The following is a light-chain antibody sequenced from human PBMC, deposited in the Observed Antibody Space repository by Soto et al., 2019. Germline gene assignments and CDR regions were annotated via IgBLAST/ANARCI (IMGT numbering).Light chain of an antibody. CDR1: SSDVGGYSS. CDR2: DVS. Sequence: QSALTQPRSVSGSPGQSVTISCTGTSSDVGGYSSVSWYQQHPGKAPKLMIYDVSKRPSGVPDRFSGSKSGNTASLTISGLQAEDEADYYCCSFVGTSYVFGTRTKLTVL. V-gene: IGLV2-11*01. CDR3: CSFVGTSYV. J-gene: IGLJ1*01.